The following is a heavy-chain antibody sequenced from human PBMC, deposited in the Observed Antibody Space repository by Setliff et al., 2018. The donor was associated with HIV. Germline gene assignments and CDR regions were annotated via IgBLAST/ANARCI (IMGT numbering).Heavy chain of an antibody. V-gene: IGHV1-3*01. CDR2: INAGNCNI. Sequence: ASVKVSCKASGYTFTSYAMHWVRQAPGQRLEWMGWINAGNCNIKYSQKFQGRVSITRDTSASTIYMELNSLRSEDTALYYCARDYYDSGGYYYAFDHWGQGTLVTVSS. J-gene: IGHJ4*02. CDR1: GYTFTSYA. CDR3: ARDYYDSGGYYYAFDH. D-gene: IGHD3-22*01.